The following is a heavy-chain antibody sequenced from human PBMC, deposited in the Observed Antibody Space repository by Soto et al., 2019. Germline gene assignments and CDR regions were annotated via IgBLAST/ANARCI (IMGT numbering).Heavy chain of an antibody. CDR1: GYTFTGYY. D-gene: IGHD2-2*01. Sequence: ASVKVSCKASGYTFTGYYMHWVRQAPGQGLEWMGWINPNSGGTNYAQKFQGWVTMTRDTSISTAYMELSRLRSDDTAVYYCARDCLKPSSSSTSCPDAFDIWGQGTMVTVSS. J-gene: IGHJ3*02. CDR2: INPNSGGT. V-gene: IGHV1-2*04. CDR3: ARDCLKPSSSSTSCPDAFDI.